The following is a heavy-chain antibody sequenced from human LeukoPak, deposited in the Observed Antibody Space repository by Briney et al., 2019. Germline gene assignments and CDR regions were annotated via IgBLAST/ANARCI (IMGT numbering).Heavy chain of an antibody. CDR2: IGRSGDTI. Sequence: PGGSLRLSCAASGFTLSDFSITWFRQTPGKGLEWVSYIGRSGDTIHYADSVKGRFTISRDNAKNLAFLQLKSLRVEDTAVYYCARGSSVGYYWGQGTRVTVS. CDR1: GFTLSDFS. J-gene: IGHJ4*02. V-gene: IGHV3-11*01. D-gene: IGHD2-15*01. CDR3: ARGSSVGYY.